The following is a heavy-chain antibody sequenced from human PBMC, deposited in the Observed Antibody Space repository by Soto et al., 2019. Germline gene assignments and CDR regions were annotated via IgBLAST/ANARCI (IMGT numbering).Heavy chain of an antibody. CDR1: GYTFTSYY. CDR2: INPSGGST. CDR3: ARLGYSSGWHYGMDV. J-gene: IGHJ6*02. Sequence: QVQLVQSGAEVKKPGASVKVSCKASGYTFTSYYMHWVRQAPGQGLEWMGIINPSGGSTSYAQKFQGRGTMTRDTSTSTVYMELSSLRSEDTAVYYCARLGYSSGWHYGMDVWGQGTTVTVSS. V-gene: IGHV1-46*01. D-gene: IGHD6-19*01.